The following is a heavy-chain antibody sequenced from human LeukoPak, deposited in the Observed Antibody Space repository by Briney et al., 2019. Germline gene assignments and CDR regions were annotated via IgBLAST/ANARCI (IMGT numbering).Heavy chain of an antibody. CDR1: GFTFDDYA. CDR2: ISWNSGSI. D-gene: IGHD4-23*01. V-gene: IGHV3-9*01. CDR3: ARAYGGAYYFDY. J-gene: IGHJ4*02. Sequence: PGGSLRLSCAASGFTFDDYAMHWVRQAPGKGLEWVSGISWNSGSIGYADSVKGRFTISRDNAKNSLYRQMNSLRAADTALYYCARAYGGAYYFDYWGQGTLVTVSS.